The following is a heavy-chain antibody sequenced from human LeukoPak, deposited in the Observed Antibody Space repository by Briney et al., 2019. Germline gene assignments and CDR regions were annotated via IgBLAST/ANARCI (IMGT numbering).Heavy chain of an antibody. Sequence: GGSLRLSCAASGFTFSIYAMSWVPHAPRKGLGWVSAISGSGGSTYSADSVKGRFTISRDNSKNTLYLQMNSLRAEDTAVYYCEGVQPSVAFDIWGQGTMVTVSS. D-gene: IGHD3-10*01. CDR3: EGVQPSVAFDI. CDR1: GFTFSIYA. V-gene: IGHV3-23*01. J-gene: IGHJ3*02. CDR2: ISGSGGST.